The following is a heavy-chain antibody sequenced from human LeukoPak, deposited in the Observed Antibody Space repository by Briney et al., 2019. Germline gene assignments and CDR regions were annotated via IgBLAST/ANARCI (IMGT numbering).Heavy chain of an antibody. J-gene: IGHJ6*03. CDR3: ARLRFLEWLRYYMDV. V-gene: IGHV3-7*01. Sequence: GGSLRLSCAASGFTFSSYGMSWVRQATGKGLEWGANIKQDGSEKYYVDSVKGRFTISRDNAKNSLYLQVNSLRAEDTAVYYCARLRFLEWLRYYMDVWGKGTTVTVSS. CDR1: GFTFSSYG. CDR2: IKQDGSEK. D-gene: IGHD3-3*01.